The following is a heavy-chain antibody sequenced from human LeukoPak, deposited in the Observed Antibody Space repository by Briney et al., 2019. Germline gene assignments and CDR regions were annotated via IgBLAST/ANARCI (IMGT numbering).Heavy chain of an antibody. CDR2: IIPILGIA. V-gene: IGHV1-69*04. CDR1: GGTFSSYA. Sequence: GASVKVSCKASGGTFSSYAISWVRQAPGQGLEWMGRIIPILGIANYAQKFQGRVTITADKSTSTAYMEPSSLRSEDTAVYYCARGGTPNCSGGSCYDYWGQGTLVTVSS. CDR3: ARGGTPNCSGGSCYDY. D-gene: IGHD2-15*01. J-gene: IGHJ4*02.